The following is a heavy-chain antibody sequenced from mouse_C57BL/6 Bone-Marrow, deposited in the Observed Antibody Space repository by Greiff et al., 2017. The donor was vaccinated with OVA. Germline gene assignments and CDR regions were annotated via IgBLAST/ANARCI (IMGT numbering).Heavy chain of an antibody. Sequence: EVHLVESGGGLVQPGGSLKLSCAASGFTFSDYYMYWVRQTPEKRLEWVAYISNGGGSTYYPDTVKGRFTISRDNAKNTLYLQMSRLKSEDTAMYYCARRAFYAMDYWGQGTSVTVSS. CDR1: GFTFSDYY. CDR3: ARRAFYAMDY. J-gene: IGHJ4*01. V-gene: IGHV5-12*01. CDR2: ISNGGGST.